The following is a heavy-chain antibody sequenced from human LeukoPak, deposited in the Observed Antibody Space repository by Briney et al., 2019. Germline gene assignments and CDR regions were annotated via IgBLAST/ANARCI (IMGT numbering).Heavy chain of an antibody. CDR3: ARARAHIVVVPARRWFDP. CDR1: GFTFSSYG. J-gene: IGHJ5*02. D-gene: IGHD2-2*01. CDR2: IRYDGSNK. V-gene: IGHV3-30*02. Sequence: GGSLRLSCAASGFTFSSYGMQWVRQAPGKGLEWVAFIRYDGSNKYYADSVKGRFTISRDNSKNTLYLQMNSLRAEDTAVYYCARARAHIVVVPARRWFDPWGQGTLVTVSS.